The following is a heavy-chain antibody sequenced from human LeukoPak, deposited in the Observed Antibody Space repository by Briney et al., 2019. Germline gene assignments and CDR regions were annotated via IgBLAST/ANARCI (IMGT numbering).Heavy chain of an antibody. V-gene: IGHV3-23*01. D-gene: IGHD3-10*01. CDR1: EFPFSNYA. CDR2: ISRNSAT. Sequence: GGSLRLSCVASEFPFSNYAMSWVRQAPGKGPECVSTISRNSATWYADSVMGRFTISRDNSKSTLYLQMNSLRGEDTALYYCADFGSGSYIFDYWGQGSLVTVSS. CDR3: ADFGSGSYIFDY. J-gene: IGHJ4*02.